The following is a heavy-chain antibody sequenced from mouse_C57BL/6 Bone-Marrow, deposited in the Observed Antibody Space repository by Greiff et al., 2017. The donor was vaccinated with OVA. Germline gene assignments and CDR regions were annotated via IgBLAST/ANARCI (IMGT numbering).Heavy chain of an antibody. D-gene: IGHD1-1*02. CDR2: IYPRSGNT. J-gene: IGHJ3*01. Sequence: QVQLKESGAELARPGASVKLSCKASGYTFTSYGISWVKQRTGQGLEWIGEIYPRSGNTYYNEKFKGKATLTADKSSSTAYMELRSLTSEDSAVYFCARRWALAYWGQGTLVTVSA. CDR1: GYTFTSYG. CDR3: ARRWALAY. V-gene: IGHV1-81*01.